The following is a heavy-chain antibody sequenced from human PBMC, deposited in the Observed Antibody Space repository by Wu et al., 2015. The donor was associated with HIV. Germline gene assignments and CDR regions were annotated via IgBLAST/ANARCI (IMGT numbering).Heavy chain of an antibody. CDR1: GGTFSSYA. CDR3: ARAEAGSYYNNGPRFGMDV. V-gene: IGHV1-69*13. J-gene: IGHJ6*02. D-gene: IGHD3-10*01. CDR2: IIPIFGTA. Sequence: QVQLVQSGAEVKKPGSSVKVSCKASGGTFSSYAISWVRQAPGQGLEWMGRIIPIFGTANYAQKFQGRVTITADESTSTAYMELSSLRSEDTAVYYCARAEAGSYYNNGPRFGMDVWGQGTTVTVSS.